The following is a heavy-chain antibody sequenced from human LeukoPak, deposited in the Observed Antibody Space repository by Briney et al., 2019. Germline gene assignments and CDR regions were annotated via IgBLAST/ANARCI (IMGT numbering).Heavy chain of an antibody. CDR2: ISGSGGAT. V-gene: IGHV3-23*01. CDR3: AKVPVFSLTISEVVTDDAFDI. Sequence: GGSLRLSCAASGFTFSSYAMSWVRQAPGKGLEWASAISGSGGATYYADSVKGRFTISRDNSKNTLYLQMNSLRAEDTAVYYCAKVPVFSLTISEVVTDDAFDIWGQGTIVTVSS. J-gene: IGHJ3*02. D-gene: IGHD3-3*01. CDR1: GFTFSSYA.